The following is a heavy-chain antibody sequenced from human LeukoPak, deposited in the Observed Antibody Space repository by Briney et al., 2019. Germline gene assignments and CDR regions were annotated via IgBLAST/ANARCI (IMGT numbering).Heavy chain of an antibody. CDR2: IIPIVGTA. V-gene: IGHV1-69*05. Sequence: GASVKVSCKASGGTFSSYAISWVRQAPGQGLEWMGRIIPIVGTANYAQKFQGRVTITTDESTSTAYMELSSLRSEDTAVYYCARGRIAARPVGWFDPWGPGTLVAVSS. D-gene: IGHD6-6*01. J-gene: IGHJ5*02. CDR1: GGTFSSYA. CDR3: ARGRIAARPVGWFDP.